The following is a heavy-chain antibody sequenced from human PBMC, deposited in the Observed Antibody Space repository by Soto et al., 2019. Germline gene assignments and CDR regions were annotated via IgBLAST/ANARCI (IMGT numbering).Heavy chain of an antibody. CDR3: ARGLLEVMVPFDH. CDR1: GFNFNTYT. V-gene: IGHV3-30-3*01. Sequence: QVQLVESGGGVVQPGRSLRLSCAASGFNFNTYTFNWVRQAPGKGLEWVAMISPDGSKTNYADALKGRFTISRDNSNNKVFLQMNSLKTEDSAIYFCARGLLEVMVPFDHWGQGTLGTVS. D-gene: IGHD2-8*02. J-gene: IGHJ4*02. CDR2: ISPDGSKT.